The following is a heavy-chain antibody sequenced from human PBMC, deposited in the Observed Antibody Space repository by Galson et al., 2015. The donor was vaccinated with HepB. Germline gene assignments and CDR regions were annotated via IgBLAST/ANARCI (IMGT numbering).Heavy chain of an antibody. CDR3: ANTPEQWLTDAWGQERYYYYYGMDV. CDR2: TYSTGGT. V-gene: IGHV3-53*01. D-gene: IGHD6-19*01. CDR1: GFTFSNAW. J-gene: IGHJ6*02. Sequence: SLRLSCAASGFTFSNAWMSWVRQAPGKGLEWVSVTYSTGGTYYADSVKGRFTVSRDNSKNTLYLQMNSLRAEDTAVYYCANTPEQWLTDAWGQERYYYYYGMDVWGQGTTVTVSS.